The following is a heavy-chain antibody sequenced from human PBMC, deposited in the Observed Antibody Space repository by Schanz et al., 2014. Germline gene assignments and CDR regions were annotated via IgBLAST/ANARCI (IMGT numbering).Heavy chain of an antibody. CDR1: GFTVSSNY. J-gene: IGHJ4*02. D-gene: IGHD5-18*01. CDR2: SWNSGSI. V-gene: IGHV3-48*04. Sequence: VQLVESGGGVVQPGRSLRLSCAASGFTVSSNYMSWVRQAPGKGLEWVSSISWNSGSIDYADSVKGRFTISRDNAKNTVNLQMTSLRVEDTAVYYCARRGADSAMAHEYWGRGTLVTVSS. CDR3: ARRGADSAMAHEY.